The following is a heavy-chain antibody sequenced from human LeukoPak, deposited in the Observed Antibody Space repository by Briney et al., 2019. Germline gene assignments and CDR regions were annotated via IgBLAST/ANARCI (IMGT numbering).Heavy chain of an antibody. CDR2: IIPIFGTA. Sequence: ASVKVSCKASGGTFSSYAISWVRQAPGQGLEWMGGIIPIFGTANYAQKLQGRVTMTTDTSTSTACMELRSLRSDDTAVYYCARVGSGYSYGYDFDYWGQGTLVTVSS. J-gene: IGHJ4*02. CDR1: GGTFSSYA. CDR3: ARVGSGYSYGYDFDY. V-gene: IGHV1-69*05. D-gene: IGHD5-18*01.